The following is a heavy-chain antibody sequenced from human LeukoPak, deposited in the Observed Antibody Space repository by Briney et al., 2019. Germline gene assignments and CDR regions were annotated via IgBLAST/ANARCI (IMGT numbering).Heavy chain of an antibody. D-gene: IGHD3-16*01. J-gene: IGHJ3*02. CDR2: IYHSGST. CDR1: GYSISSGYY. CDR3: ARDFGVAAFDI. V-gene: IGHV4-38-2*02. Sequence: SETLSLTCAVSGYSISSGYYWGWIRQPPGKGLEWIGSIYHSGSTYYNPSLKSRVTISVDTSKNQFSLKLSSVTAADTAVYYCARDFGVAAFDIWGQGTMVTVSS.